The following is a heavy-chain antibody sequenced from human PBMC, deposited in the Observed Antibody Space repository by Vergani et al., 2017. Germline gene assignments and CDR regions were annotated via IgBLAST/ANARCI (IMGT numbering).Heavy chain of an antibody. D-gene: IGHD2-21*01. CDR2: ISWNGGST. CDR3: VKDIIGDSHY. V-gene: IGHV3-43*01. CDR1: GFTFDDYT. J-gene: IGHJ4*02. Sequence: EVQLVESGGVVVQPGGSLRLPCAASGFTFDDYTMHWVRQAPGKGLEWVSLISWNGGSTYYADSVKGRFTISRDNNKNSLYLQMNSLRTEDTALYYCVKDIIGDSHYWGQGTLVTVSS.